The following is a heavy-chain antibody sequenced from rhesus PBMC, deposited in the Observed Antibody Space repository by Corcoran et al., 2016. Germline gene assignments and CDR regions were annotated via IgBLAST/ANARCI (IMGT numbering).Heavy chain of an antibody. J-gene: IGHJ4*01. V-gene: IGHV4-99*01. Sequence: QVQLQESGPGLVKPSETLSLTCAVSGYSISSGYYWGWIRQPPGKGLEWIGYIGGRSGSTDNNPSLKSRVTSSKDTSKNQCALKLSAVTAADTAVYYCARRDHFDYWGHGVLVTVSS. CDR2: IGGRSGST. CDR3: ARRDHFDY. CDR1: GYSISSGYY.